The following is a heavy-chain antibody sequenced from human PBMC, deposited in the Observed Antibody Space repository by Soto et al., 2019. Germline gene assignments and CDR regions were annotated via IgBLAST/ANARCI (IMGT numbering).Heavy chain of an antibody. D-gene: IGHD2-2*01. CDR1: GFTFSSYT. CDR2: ISGSGGST. J-gene: IGHJ4*02. CDR3: AKGHCSSTSCPVDF. V-gene: IGHV3-23*01. Sequence: PGGSLRLSCAASGFTFSSYTMSWVRQAPGKGLEWVSAISGSGGSTYYADSVKGRFSIPRGDSKNTLYLQMNSLRAEDTAVYYCAKGHCSSTSCPVDFWGQGTLVTVSS.